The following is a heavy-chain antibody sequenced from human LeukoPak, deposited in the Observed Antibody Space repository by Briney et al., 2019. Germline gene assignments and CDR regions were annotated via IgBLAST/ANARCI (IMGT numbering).Heavy chain of an antibody. J-gene: IGHJ5*02. Sequence: ASVKVSCKASGYTFTGYYMHWVRQAPGQGLEWMGWINPNSGGTNYAQKFRGRVTMTRDTSISTAYMELSRLRSDDTAVYYCARENCSSTSCSWFDPWGQGTLVTVSS. V-gene: IGHV1-2*02. CDR2: INPNSGGT. CDR3: ARENCSSTSCSWFDP. D-gene: IGHD2-2*01. CDR1: GYTFTGYY.